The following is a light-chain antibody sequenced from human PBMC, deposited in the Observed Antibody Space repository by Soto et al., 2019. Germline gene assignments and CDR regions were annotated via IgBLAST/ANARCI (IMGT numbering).Light chain of an antibody. CDR2: DAS. Sequence: EIVLTQSPATLSLSPGERATLPLRASQSVRGYLAWYQQNPGQAPRLVIYDASNRDTGIPAIFSGSGAGTEFTLTISSLEPEDVAVDSCQQGSNWTITFGQGTRLEI. CDR1: QSVRGY. CDR3: QQGSNWTIT. V-gene: IGKV3-11*01. J-gene: IGKJ5*01.